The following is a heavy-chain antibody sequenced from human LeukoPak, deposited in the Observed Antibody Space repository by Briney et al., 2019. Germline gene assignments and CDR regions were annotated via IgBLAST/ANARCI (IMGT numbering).Heavy chain of an antibody. Sequence: GGSLRLSCAASGFTFSNYGMHWVRQAPGKGLEWVAVIWYDGSNQYYADSVKGRFTISRDNSKNTLYLQMNSLRAEDTAVYYCARDSSSSGWYNCFDCWGQGALVTVSS. J-gene: IGHJ4*02. CDR1: GFTFSNYG. CDR2: IWYDGSNQ. CDR3: ARDSSSSGWYNCFDC. V-gene: IGHV3-33*01. D-gene: IGHD6-19*01.